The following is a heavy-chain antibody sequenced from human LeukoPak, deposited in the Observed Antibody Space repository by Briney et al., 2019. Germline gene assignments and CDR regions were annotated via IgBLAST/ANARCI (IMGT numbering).Heavy chain of an antibody. V-gene: IGHV1-2*02. Sequence: ASVKVSCKASGYTFTGYYMHWVRQAPGQGLEWMGWINPNSGGTNYAQKFQGRVTMTRDTSISTAYMELSRLRSDDTAVYYCARDFYDSSGKGAFDIWGQGTMVTVSS. CDR2: INPNSGGT. CDR1: GYTFTGYY. D-gene: IGHD3-22*01. J-gene: IGHJ3*02. CDR3: ARDFYDSSGKGAFDI.